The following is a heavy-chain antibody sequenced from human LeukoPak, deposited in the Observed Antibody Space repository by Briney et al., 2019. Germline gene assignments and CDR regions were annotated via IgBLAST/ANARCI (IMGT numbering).Heavy chain of an antibody. V-gene: IGHV4-34*01. D-gene: IGHD3-9*01. J-gene: IGHJ4*02. CDR1: GGSFSGYY. Sequence: PSETLSLTCAVYGGSFSGYYWSWIRQPPGKGLEWFGSIYYSETTFYHPSLKSRVTISVDTSKNQFSLKLSSVTAADTAVYYCARQARGYFDWLYAFDYWGQGTLVTVSS. CDR2: IYYSETT. CDR3: ARQARGYFDWLYAFDY.